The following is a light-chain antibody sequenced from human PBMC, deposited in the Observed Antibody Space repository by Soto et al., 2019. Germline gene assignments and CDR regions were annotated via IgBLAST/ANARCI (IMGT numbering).Light chain of an antibody. V-gene: IGKV1-39*01. J-gene: IGKJ5*01. CDR1: QSFYTY. CDR2: AAS. CDR3: QQGYSTRA. Sequence: DIQKTQSPSSLSASVGDRVTINCRASQSFYTYLNWYQQRPGEAPKVLIYAASTLQDGIPSRFSGSGSGTDFTLTIRGLQPEDFATYYCQQGYSTRAFAQGTGLEIK.